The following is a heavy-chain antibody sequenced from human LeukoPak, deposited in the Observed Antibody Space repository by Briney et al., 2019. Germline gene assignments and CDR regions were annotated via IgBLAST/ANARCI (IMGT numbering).Heavy chain of an antibody. J-gene: IGHJ4*02. CDR2: IKQDGGEK. V-gene: IGHV3-7*01. Sequence: GGSLRLSCAASGFSFSTYWMSWVRQAPGKGLEWVANIKQDGGEKYYVDSAKGRFTISRDNAKNSLYLQMNSLRAEDTAVYYCATDLGSSRPNFWGQGILVTVSS. D-gene: IGHD6-13*01. CDR3: ATDLGSSRPNF. CDR1: GFSFSTYW.